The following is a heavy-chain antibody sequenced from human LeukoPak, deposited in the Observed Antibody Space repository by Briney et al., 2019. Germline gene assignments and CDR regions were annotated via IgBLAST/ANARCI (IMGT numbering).Heavy chain of an antibody. J-gene: IGHJ5*02. Sequence: GASVKVSCKASGYTFTGYYMHWVRQAPGQGLEWMGRIIPILGIANYAQKFQGRVTITADKSTSTAYMELSSLRSEDTAVYYCARGKYSSSPGFDPWGQGTLVTVSS. CDR3: ARGKYSSSPGFDP. D-gene: IGHD6-6*01. CDR1: GYTFTGYY. V-gene: IGHV1-69*02. CDR2: IIPILGIA.